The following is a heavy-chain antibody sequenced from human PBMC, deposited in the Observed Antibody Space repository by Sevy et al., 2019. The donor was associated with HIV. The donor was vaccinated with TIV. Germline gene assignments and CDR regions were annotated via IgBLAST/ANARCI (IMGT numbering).Heavy chain of an antibody. J-gene: IGHJ5*02. D-gene: IGHD3-22*01. CDR3: ARGFYYYDSSGYYWP. Sequence: ASVKVSCKASGYTFTGYYMHWVRQAPGQGLEWMGWINPNSGGTNYAQKFQGRVTMTRDTSISTAYMELSRLRSDDPAVDFCARGFYYYDSSGYYWPWGQGTLVTVSS. CDR1: GYTFTGYY. CDR2: INPNSGGT. V-gene: IGHV1-2*02.